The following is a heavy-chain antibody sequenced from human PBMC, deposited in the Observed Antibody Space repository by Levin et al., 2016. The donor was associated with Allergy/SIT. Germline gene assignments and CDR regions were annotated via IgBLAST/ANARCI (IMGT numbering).Heavy chain of an antibody. Sequence: ASVKVSCKASGDMSGKFGVSWVRQAPGQGLECIGFINLDTGDTRYAPNVQGRVSMTADKSTSTSYMELRSLRSDDTAVYYCARVALTLFGVIIRPDYWGQGTPVTVSS. J-gene: IGHJ4*02. CDR3: ARVALTLFGVIIRPDY. CDR1: GDMSGKFG. V-gene: IGHV1-18*01. CDR2: INLDTGDT. D-gene: IGHD3-3*01.